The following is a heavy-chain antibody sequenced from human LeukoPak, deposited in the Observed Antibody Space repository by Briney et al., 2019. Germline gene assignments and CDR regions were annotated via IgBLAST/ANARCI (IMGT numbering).Heavy chain of an antibody. J-gene: IGHJ4*02. CDR3: ASYDFWSGYPY. D-gene: IGHD3-3*01. V-gene: IGHV4-4*07. Sequence: PSETLSLTCTVSGGSISSYYWSWIRQPAGKGLEWIGRIYTSGSTNYNPSLKSRVTMSVDTSKNQFSLKLSSVTAADTAVYYCASYDFWSGYPYWSQGTLVTVSS. CDR2: IYTSGST. CDR1: GGSISSYY.